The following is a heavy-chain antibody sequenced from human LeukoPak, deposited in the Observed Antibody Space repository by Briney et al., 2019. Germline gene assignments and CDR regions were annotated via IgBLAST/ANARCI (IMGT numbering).Heavy chain of an antibody. CDR1: GFTFSSYS. CDR2: ISSSSSYI. V-gene: IGHV3-21*01. CDR3: VRDHLWAFDI. D-gene: IGHD2-21*01. J-gene: IGHJ3*02. Sequence: RGSLRLSCAASGFTFSSYSMNWVRQAPGKGLEWVSSISSSSSYIYYADSVKGRFTISRDDAKNSLYLQMNSLRAEDTAVYYCVRDHLWAFDIWGQGTVVTVSS.